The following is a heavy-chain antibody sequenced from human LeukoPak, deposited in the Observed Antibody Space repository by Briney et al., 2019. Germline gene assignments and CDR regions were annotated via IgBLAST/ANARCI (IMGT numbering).Heavy chain of an antibody. J-gene: IGHJ3*02. V-gene: IGHV3-9*03. Sequence: PGRSLRLSCAASGFTFDDYAMHWVRQAPGKGLEWVSGISWNSGSIGYADSVKGRFTISRDNAKNSLYLQMNSLRAEDMALYYCASIAAARDAFDIWGQGTMVTVSS. CDR2: ISWNSGSI. CDR1: GFTFDDYA. CDR3: ASIAAARDAFDI. D-gene: IGHD6-13*01.